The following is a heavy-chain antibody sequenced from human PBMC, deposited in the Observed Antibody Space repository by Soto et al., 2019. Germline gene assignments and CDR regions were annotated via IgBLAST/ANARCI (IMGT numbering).Heavy chain of an antibody. V-gene: IGHV3-53*04. CDR3: ARDGGPWAYFDY. CDR2: IYSGGST. Sequence: GESLKISCAASGFTVSSNYMSWVRQAPGKGLEWVSVIYSGGSTYYADSVKGRFTISRHNSKNTLYLQMNSLRAEDTAVYYCARDGGPWAYFDYWGQGTLVTVSS. D-gene: IGHD3-16*01. CDR1: GFTVSSNY. J-gene: IGHJ4*02.